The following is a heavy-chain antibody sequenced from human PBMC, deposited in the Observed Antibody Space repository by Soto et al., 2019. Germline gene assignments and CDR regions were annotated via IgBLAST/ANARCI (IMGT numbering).Heavy chain of an antibody. CDR2: IIPIFGTA. J-gene: IGHJ1*01. V-gene: IGHV1-69*13. Sequence: ASVNVSCKASGGTFSSYAISWVRQAPGQGLEWMGGIIPIFGTANYAQKFQGRVTITADESTSTAYMELSSLRSEDTAVYYCARDKTQYSSSSFYFQHWGQGTLVTVSS. D-gene: IGHD6-6*01. CDR1: GGTFSSYA. CDR3: ARDKTQYSSSSFYFQH.